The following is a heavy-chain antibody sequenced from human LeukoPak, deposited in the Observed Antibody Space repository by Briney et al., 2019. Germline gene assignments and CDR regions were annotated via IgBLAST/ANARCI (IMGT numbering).Heavy chain of an antibody. CDR3: ARVTGVPAAIRGGFDC. CDR1: GFTFSSYW. Sequence: PGGSLRLSCAASGFTFSSYWMSWVRQAPGKGLEWVANIKQDGSEKYYVDSVKGRFTISRDNAKNSLYLQMNSLRAEDTAVYYCARVTGVPAAIRGGFDCWGQGTLVTVSS. CDR2: IKQDGSEK. J-gene: IGHJ4*02. D-gene: IGHD2-2*02. V-gene: IGHV3-7*01.